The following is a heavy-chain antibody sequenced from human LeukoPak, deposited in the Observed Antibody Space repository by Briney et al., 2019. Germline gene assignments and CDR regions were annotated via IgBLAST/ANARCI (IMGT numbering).Heavy chain of an antibody. CDR2: IDPSDSYT. D-gene: IGHD5-12*01. J-gene: IGHJ4*02. Sequence: GESLKISCKGSGYSFTNYWIGWVRQMPGKGLEWMGKIDPSDSYTNYSPSFQGHVTISADKSISTAYLQWSSLKASDTAMYYCARAPDSDSGYDYFDYWGQGTLVTVSS. CDR1: GYSFTNYW. V-gene: IGHV5-10-1*01. CDR3: ARAPDSDSGYDYFDY.